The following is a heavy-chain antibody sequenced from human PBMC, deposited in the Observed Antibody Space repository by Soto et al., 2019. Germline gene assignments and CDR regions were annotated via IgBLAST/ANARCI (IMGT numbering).Heavy chain of an antibody. V-gene: IGHV3-30*18. CDR3: AKDSGRFGDPPGY. CDR1: GFTFSSYG. D-gene: IGHD3-10*01. Sequence: GGSLRLSCAASGFTFSSYGMHWVRQAPGKGLEWVAVISYDGSNKYYADSVKGRFTISRDNSKNTLYLQMNSLRAEDTAVYYCAKDSGRFGDPPGYWGQGTLVTVSS. CDR2: ISYDGSNK. J-gene: IGHJ4*02.